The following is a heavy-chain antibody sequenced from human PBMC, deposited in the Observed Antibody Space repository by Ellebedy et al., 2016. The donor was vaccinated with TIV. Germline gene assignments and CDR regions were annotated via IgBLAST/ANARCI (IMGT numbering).Heavy chain of an antibody. D-gene: IGHD6-19*01. CDR2: IKPDGSEK. V-gene: IGHV3-7*01. CDR3: ATRAVPGAREHSYYFDH. Sequence: PGGSLRLSCGASGFTFSSVWMAWVRQAPGKGLEWVANIKPDGSEKYYVDAVKGRFTISRDNAKDSLYLQMNNLRAEDTAVYYCATRAVPGAREHSYYFDHWGQGTLVTASS. J-gene: IGHJ4*02. CDR1: GFTFSSVW.